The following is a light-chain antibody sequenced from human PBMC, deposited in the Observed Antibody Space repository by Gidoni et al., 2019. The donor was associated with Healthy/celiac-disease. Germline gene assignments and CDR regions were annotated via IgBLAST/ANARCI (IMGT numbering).Light chain of an antibody. CDR1: QSISSY. J-gene: IGKJ2*01. V-gene: IGKV1-39*01. Sequence: DIHMTQSPSSLSASVVDRVTITCRASQSISSYLNWYQQKPGKAPKLLIYAASSLQSGVPSRFSGSGSGTDFTITISSLQPEDFATYYCQQSYSTPNYTFGQGTKLEIK. CDR3: QQSYSTPNYT. CDR2: AAS.